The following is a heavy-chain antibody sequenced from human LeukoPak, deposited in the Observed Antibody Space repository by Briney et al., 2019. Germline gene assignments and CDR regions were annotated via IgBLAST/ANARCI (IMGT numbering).Heavy chain of an antibody. Sequence: SQSLSPAWPVAARSIGSSLDVCGRLREPPWNGLEWIGTLFYSGSTKYNPSLKSRVNIYAVTSKSQFSLKMTSVTAADTAVYYCARRAYSVPYAFEIWGQGTMVTVS. CDR1: ARSIGSSLDV. V-gene: IGHV4-39*01. J-gene: IGHJ3*02. CDR2: LFYSGST. D-gene: IGHD2-21*01. CDR3: ARRAYSVPYAFEI.